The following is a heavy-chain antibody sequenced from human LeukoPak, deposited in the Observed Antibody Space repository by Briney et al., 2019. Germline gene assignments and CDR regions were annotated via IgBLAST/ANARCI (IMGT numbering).Heavy chain of an antibody. Sequence: SGGSLRLSCAASGFTFSSYSMNWVRQAPGKGLEWVSSISSSSSYIYYADSVKGRFTISRDNAKNSLYLQMNSLRAEDTAVYYCARELGDGDWYFDLWGRGTLVTVSS. CDR1: GFTFSSYS. D-gene: IGHD3-16*01. V-gene: IGHV3-21*01. CDR2: ISSSSSYI. CDR3: ARELGDGDWYFDL. J-gene: IGHJ2*01.